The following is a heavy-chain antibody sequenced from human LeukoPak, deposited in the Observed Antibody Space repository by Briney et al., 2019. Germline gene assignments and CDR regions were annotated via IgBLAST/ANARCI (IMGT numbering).Heavy chain of an antibody. D-gene: IGHD1-26*01. V-gene: IGHV3-48*01. J-gene: IGHJ6*03. CDR1: GFTFSTYT. CDR2: ISSSSSTI. Sequence: QTGGSLRLSCVASGFTFSTYTMNWVRQAPGKGLEWVSYISSSSSTIYYADSVKGRFTISRDNAKNSLYLQMNSLRAEDTAVYYCARDGIYMDVWGKGTTVTVSS. CDR3: ARDGIYMDV.